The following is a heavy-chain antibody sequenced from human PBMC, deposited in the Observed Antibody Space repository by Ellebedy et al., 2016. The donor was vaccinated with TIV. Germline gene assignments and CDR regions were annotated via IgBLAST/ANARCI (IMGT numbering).Heavy chain of an antibody. D-gene: IGHD2-15*01. CDR3: ARHYPGGYPGGV. CDR1: GFSISNIYY. V-gene: IGHV4-38-2*02. Sequence: SETLSLXXTVSGFSISNIYYTGWIRQPPGKGLEWIGSMYHSGSTNYNPSLKSRVTISLDTYKNQFSLKLTSVTAADTALYYCARHYPGGYPGGVWGKGTTVIVSS. CDR2: MYHSGST. J-gene: IGHJ6*04.